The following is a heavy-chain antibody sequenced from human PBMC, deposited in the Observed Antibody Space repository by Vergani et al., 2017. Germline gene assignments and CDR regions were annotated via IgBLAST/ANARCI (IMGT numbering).Heavy chain of an antibody. CDR3: AREGGWSSAPFDY. Sequence: QVQLQESGPGLVKPSQTLSLTCTVPGGSIRSGGYYWSWIPQHPGKGLEWIGYIYYSGRTYYNPSLKSRVTISVDTSKNQFSLKLSSVTAADTAVYYCAREGGWSSAPFDYWGQGTLVTVSS. CDR2: IYYSGRT. D-gene: IGHD2-15*01. J-gene: IGHJ4*02. CDR1: GGSIRSGGYY. V-gene: IGHV4-31*03.